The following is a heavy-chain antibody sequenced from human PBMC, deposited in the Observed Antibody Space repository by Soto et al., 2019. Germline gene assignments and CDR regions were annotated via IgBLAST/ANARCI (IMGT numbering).Heavy chain of an antibody. V-gene: IGHV3-30*18. D-gene: IGHD2-15*01. CDR1: GFTFSSYG. CDR3: AKDRGLCNGGSCYSLDY. Sequence: ESGGGVVQPGRSLRLSCAASGFTFSSYGMHWVRQAPGKGLEWVAVVSYDGSDKYYADSVKGRFTISRDNSKNTLYLQMNRLRTEDTAVYYCAKDRGLCNGGSCYSLDYWGQGTLVTVSS. J-gene: IGHJ4*02. CDR2: VSYDGSDK.